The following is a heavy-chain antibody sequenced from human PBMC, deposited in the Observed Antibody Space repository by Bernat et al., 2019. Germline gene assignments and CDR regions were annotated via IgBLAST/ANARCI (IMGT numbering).Heavy chain of an antibody. D-gene: IGHD5-18*01. CDR3: AREVDTAMADYYYYYGMDV. J-gene: IGHJ6*02. Sequence: QLQLQESGPGLVKPSQTLSLTCTVSGGSISSVSYYWGWIRQPPGKGLEWIGYIYYSGSTYYNPSLTSRVTISVDTSKNQFSLKLSSVTAADTAVYYCAREVDTAMADYYYYYGMDVWGQGTTVTVSS. V-gene: IGHV4-31*03. CDR2: IYYSGST. CDR1: GGSISSVSYY.